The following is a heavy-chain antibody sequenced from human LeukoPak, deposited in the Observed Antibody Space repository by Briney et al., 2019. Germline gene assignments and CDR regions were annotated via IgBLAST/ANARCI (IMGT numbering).Heavy chain of an antibody. Sequence: GGSLRLSCVASGFTFSDYYMSWIRQAPGKGLEWVSYISSSGSTIYYADSVKGRFTISRDNAKNSQYLQINSLRAEDTAVYYCAGYCSGGNCYRRSDYWGQGTLVTVSS. D-gene: IGHD2-15*01. CDR3: AGYCSGGNCYRRSDY. CDR2: ISSSGSTI. J-gene: IGHJ4*02. CDR1: GFTFSDYY. V-gene: IGHV3-11*01.